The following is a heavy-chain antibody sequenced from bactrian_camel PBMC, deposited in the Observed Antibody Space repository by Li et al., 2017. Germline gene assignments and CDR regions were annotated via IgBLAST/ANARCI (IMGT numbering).Heavy chain of an antibody. CDR2: IDADGFT. D-gene: IGHD1*01. CDR3: AADKTPREVQGGRCWGNY. CDR1: GYTSTYKTRYA. Sequence: VQLVESGGGAVQSGGSLRLACAYSGYTSTYKTRYAMAWFRQAPGKKREGVAAIDADGFTTYTDSVKGRFTISKDRAKNTLYLQMNNLKPEGTAMYYCAADKTPREVQGGRCWGNYRGQGTQVTVS. J-gene: IGHJ4*01. V-gene: IGHV3S57*01.